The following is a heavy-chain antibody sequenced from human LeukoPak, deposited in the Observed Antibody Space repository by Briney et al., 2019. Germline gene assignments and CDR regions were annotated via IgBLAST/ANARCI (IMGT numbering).Heavy chain of an antibody. Sequence: SETLSLTCTVSGGSISSGSYYWSWIRQPPGKGLEWIGRIYTSGSTNYNPSLKSRVTISVDTSKNQFSLKLSSVTAADTAVYYCARDGGSKPDYGGNYWFDPWGQGTLVTVSS. CDR1: GGSISSGSYY. CDR2: IYTSGST. CDR3: ARDGGSKPDYGGNYWFDP. J-gene: IGHJ5*02. D-gene: IGHD4-23*01. V-gene: IGHV4-61*02.